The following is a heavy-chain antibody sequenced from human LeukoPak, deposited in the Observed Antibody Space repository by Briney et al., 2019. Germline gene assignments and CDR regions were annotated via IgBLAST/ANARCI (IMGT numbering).Heavy chain of an antibody. CDR1: GDSISTYY. CDR2: IYYRVTS. V-gene: IGHV4-59*01. D-gene: IGHD3-10*01. J-gene: IGHJ4*02. Sequence: SQTLSLTCTVSGDSISTYYWSWIRQPPGKGLEWIGYIYYRVTSDYNPSLKSRVTMSVDMSTRQISLKLSSVTAADTAVYYCARAVGGDGSGSLWGPGTLVTVSS. CDR3: ARAVGGDGSGSL.